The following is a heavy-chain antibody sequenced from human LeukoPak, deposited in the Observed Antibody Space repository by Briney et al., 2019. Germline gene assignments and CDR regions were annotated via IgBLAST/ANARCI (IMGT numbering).Heavy chain of an antibody. CDR3: ARYPNGGRQPGY. J-gene: IGHJ4*02. CDR2: IKQDGSEK. V-gene: IGHV3-7*01. Sequence: LAGGSLRLSCAASGFTFSSYWMSWVRQAPGKGLERVANIKQDGSEKYYVDSVKGRFTISRDNAKNSLYLQMNSLRAEDTAVYCCARYPNGGRQPGYWGQGTLVTVSS. D-gene: IGHD4-23*01. CDR1: GFTFSSYW.